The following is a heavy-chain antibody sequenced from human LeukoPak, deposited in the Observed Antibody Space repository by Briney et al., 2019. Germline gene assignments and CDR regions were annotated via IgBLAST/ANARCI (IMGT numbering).Heavy chain of an antibody. J-gene: IGHJ4*02. Sequence: GGSLRLPCAASGFMFKIHAMRWLRQATGKGLALVSTISGDGGSTYYADSVKGRFTISRDNSKNTLYLQMNSLRAEDTAVYYCAKDPIGSSYYGGDSWGQGTLVTVFS. CDR2: ISGDGGST. D-gene: IGHD6-13*01. CDR3: AKDPIGSSYYGGDS. CDR1: GFMFKIHA. V-gene: IGHV3-23*01.